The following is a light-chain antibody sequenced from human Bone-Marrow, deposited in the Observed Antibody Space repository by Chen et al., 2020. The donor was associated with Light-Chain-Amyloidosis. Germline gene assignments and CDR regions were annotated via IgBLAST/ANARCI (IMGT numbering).Light chain of an antibody. Sequence: SYVLTQPSSVSVAPGQTATIACGGNNIGSTSVHWYQQTPGQAPLLGVYDDSDRPSGIPERVAGSHAGNTATLAIRRVEAGDEADYDWQVWDRSSDRPVFGGGTKLTVL. CDR3: QVWDRSSDRPV. V-gene: IGLV3-21*02. CDR1: NIGSTS. CDR2: DDS. J-gene: IGLJ3*02.